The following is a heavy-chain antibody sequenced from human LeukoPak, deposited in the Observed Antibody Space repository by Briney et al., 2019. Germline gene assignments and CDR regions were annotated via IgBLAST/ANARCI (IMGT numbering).Heavy chain of an antibody. CDR3: AKDGYSSIPGFHFEY. D-gene: IGHD6-13*01. J-gene: IGHJ4*02. CDR1: GFTFSSYA. V-gene: IGHV3-23*01. CDR2: ISGSGDNT. Sequence: GGSLRLSCAASGFTFSSYAMSWVRQPPGKGLEWVSCISGSGDNTYYADSVKGRFTISRDNSKKTLYLHLNSLRVEDAAVYYCAKDGYSSIPGFHFEYWGQGTPVTVSS.